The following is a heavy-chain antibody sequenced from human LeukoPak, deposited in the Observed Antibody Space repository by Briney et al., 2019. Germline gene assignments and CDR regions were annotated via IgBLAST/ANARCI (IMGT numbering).Heavy chain of an antibody. V-gene: IGHV4-4*02. CDR1: GTSISLSNW. Sequence: SETLSLTCAVSGTSISLSNWWTWVRQPPGKGLEWIGEIYHSRTTNYNPSLKSRVTISLDKSRNQFSLNLNSVSAADTAVYYCARSYFGSGTFNGFDYWGQGTLVTVSS. CDR2: IYHSRTT. CDR3: ARSYFGSGTFNGFDY. J-gene: IGHJ4*02. D-gene: IGHD3-10*01.